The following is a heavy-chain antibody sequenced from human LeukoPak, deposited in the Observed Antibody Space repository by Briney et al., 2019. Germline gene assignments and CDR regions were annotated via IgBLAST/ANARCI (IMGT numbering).Heavy chain of an antibody. Sequence: SSETLSLTCTVSGGSISSSSYYWGWIRQPPGKGLEWIGSIYYSGSANYKSSLKSRVTISVDTSKNQFSLKLSSVTAADTAVYYCARVLRYFDWLSISNWFDPWGQGTLVTVSS. V-gene: IGHV4-39*07. CDR3: ARVLRYFDWLSISNWFDP. J-gene: IGHJ5*02. D-gene: IGHD3-9*01. CDR2: IYYSGSA. CDR1: GGSISSSSYY.